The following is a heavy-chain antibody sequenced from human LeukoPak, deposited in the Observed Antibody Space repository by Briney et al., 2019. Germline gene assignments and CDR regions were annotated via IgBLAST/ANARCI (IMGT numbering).Heavy chain of an antibody. D-gene: IGHD1-14*01. CDR2: ISAHDGNT. CDR3: ARDGKFIPYDMDV. J-gene: IGHJ6*02. Sequence: GASVKVSCKASGYTFTSYGISWVRQAPGQGLEWMGWISAHDGNTNYAQKLQGRVTMTADTSTSTAYMELRSLRSDDTAVYYCARDGKFIPYDMDVRGQGTTVTVSS. CDR1: GYTFTSYG. V-gene: IGHV1-18*01.